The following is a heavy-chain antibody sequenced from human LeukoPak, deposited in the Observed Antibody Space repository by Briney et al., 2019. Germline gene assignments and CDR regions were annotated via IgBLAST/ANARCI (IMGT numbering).Heavy chain of an antibody. CDR3: ARNLFGTGIADS. V-gene: IGHV4-59*08. Sequence: TSETLSLTCTVSGGPISSYYWSWIRQPPGKGLEWIGYVYYTGNTKYNPSLKSRITISVDTSKKQFSLKLSTVTAADTAVYYCARNLFGTGIADSWGQGTLVTVSS. D-gene: IGHD1-1*01. CDR2: VYYTGNT. CDR1: GGPISSYY. J-gene: IGHJ4*02.